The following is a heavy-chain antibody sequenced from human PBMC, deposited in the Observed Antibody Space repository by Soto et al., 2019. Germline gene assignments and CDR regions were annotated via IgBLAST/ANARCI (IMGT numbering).Heavy chain of an antibody. CDR3: ARGVEKWTRIVGATTSDC. CDR2: ISAYNGNT. V-gene: IGHV1-18*01. J-gene: IGHJ4*02. Sequence: QVPLVQSGAEVKKPGASVKVSCKASGYTFTSYGISWVRQAPGQGLERMGWISAYNGNTNYAQTLQGRVTMTTDTATSTAYREMRSLRDDDTAMYYCARGVEKWTRIVGATTSDCRGQGTLVTVSS. D-gene: IGHD1-26*01. CDR1: GYTFTSYG.